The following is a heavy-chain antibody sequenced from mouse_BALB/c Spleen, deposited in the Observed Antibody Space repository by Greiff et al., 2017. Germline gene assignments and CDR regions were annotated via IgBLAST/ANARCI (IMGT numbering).Heavy chain of an antibody. D-gene: IGHD2-1*01. Sequence: EVQLVESGGGLVQPGGSLKLSCAASGFTFSSYTMSWVRQTPEKRLEWVAYISNGGGSTYYPDTVKGRFTISRDNAKNTLYLQMSSLKSEDTAMYYCARHGNYYAMDYWGQGTSVTFSS. CDR1: GFTFSSYT. V-gene: IGHV5-12-2*01. J-gene: IGHJ4*01. CDR2: ISNGGGST. CDR3: ARHGNYYAMDY.